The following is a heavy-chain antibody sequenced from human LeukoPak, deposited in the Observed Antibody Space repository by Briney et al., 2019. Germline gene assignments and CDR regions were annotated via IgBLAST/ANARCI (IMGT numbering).Heavy chain of an antibody. V-gene: IGHV1-2*02. CDR1: RYTFTGYY. Sequence: ASVKVSCKASRYTFTGYYMHWVRQAPGQGLEWMGWINPNSGGTNYAQKFQGRVTMTRDTSISTAYVELSRLRSDDTAVYYCARGRDIVVVPAALDYWGQGTLVTVSS. D-gene: IGHD2-2*01. CDR2: INPNSGGT. J-gene: IGHJ4*02. CDR3: ARGRDIVVVPAALDY.